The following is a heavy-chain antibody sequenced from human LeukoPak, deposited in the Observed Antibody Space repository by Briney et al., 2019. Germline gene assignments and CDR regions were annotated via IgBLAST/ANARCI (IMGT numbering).Heavy chain of an antibody. J-gene: IGHJ4*02. D-gene: IGHD5-12*01. V-gene: IGHV3-23*01. CDR3: AKEPRVATIEIFDY. CDR2: ISGGGAVT. Sequence: GGSLTLTCAASGFTFSAYNMNWVRQAPGKGLEWVSSISGGGAVTYYADSVKGRFTISRDNSKNTVYLQMNSLRAEDTAVYYCAKEPRVATIEIFDYWGQGTLVTVSS. CDR1: GFTFSAYN.